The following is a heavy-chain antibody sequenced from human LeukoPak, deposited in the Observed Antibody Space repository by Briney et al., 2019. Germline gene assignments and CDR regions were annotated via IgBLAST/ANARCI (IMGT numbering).Heavy chain of an antibody. CDR3: ARDARGVVTGLDY. CDR2: VYYSGST. CDR1: GGSISSSSYF. Sequence: PSETLSLTCAVSGGSISSSSYFWGWIRQPPGKGLEWIGNVYYSGSTYYKPSLKSRVTISVDTSKNQFSLKLRSVTAADTAVYYCARDARGVVTGLDYWGQGTLVTVSS. J-gene: IGHJ4*02. D-gene: IGHD4-23*01. V-gene: IGHV4-39*07.